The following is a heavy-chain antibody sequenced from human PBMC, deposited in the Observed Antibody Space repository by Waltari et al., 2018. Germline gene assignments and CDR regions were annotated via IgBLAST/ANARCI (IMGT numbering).Heavy chain of an antibody. CDR1: GGSVSTSSHY. J-gene: IGHJ3*02. Sequence: QRRLQESRPGLVNPSATRSLTCTVSGGSVSTSSHYGGPFRHPPGKGLEWIGSFYYSGSNYYTPTLKIRVTISVDTYKNQLTMKLISVTAADTDVYYCARPASIVGATRYAFDIWGQGTMVTVSS. CDR2: FYYSGSN. V-gene: IGHV4-39*01. D-gene: IGHD1-26*01. CDR3: ARPASIVGATRYAFDI.